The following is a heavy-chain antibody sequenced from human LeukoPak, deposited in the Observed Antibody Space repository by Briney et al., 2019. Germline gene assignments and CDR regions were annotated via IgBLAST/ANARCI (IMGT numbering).Heavy chain of an antibody. V-gene: IGHV3-21*01. Sequence: PGGSLRLSCVASGFTFSSHGMNWVRQAPGKGLEWVSSISSSSSYIYYADSVKGRFTVSRDNAKNSLFLQMNSLRAEDTAVYYCARRPNYYDSSGHGDYWGQGTLVTVSS. CDR1: GFTFSSHG. CDR3: ARRPNYYDSSGHGDY. D-gene: IGHD3-22*01. CDR2: ISSSSSYI. J-gene: IGHJ4*02.